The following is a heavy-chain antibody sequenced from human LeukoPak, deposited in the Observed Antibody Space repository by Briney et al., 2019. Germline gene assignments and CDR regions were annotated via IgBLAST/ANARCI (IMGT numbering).Heavy chain of an antibody. CDR2: IKKDGSEK. Sequence: GGSLRLSCAASGFTFSSYWMSWVRQAPGKGLEWVANIKKDGSEKYYVDSVKGRFTISRDNAKTSLYLQMNSLRAEDTAVYYCARHLSGITGYTYGRGIDYWGQGTLDTVSS. J-gene: IGHJ4*02. V-gene: IGHV3-7*01. CDR1: GFTFSSYW. CDR3: ARHLSGITGYTYGRGIDY. D-gene: IGHD5-18*01.